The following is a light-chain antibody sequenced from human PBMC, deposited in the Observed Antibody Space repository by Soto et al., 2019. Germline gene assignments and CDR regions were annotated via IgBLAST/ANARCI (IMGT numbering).Light chain of an antibody. CDR1: QSISSF. CDR2: AAS. CDR3: QQSYRTPYA. Sequence: DIQMTQSPSSLSASVGDRVTITCRASQSISSFLNWYQQKQGKAPKRLIYAASSLQSGVPSRFSGSGSGTDFTLTINNLQPEDFATYSCQQSYRTPYAFGKGSKLAIK. V-gene: IGKV1-39*01. J-gene: IGKJ2*01.